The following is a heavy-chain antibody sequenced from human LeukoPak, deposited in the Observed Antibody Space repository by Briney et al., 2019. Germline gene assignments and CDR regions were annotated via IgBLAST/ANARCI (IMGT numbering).Heavy chain of an antibody. J-gene: IGHJ5*02. CDR3: ARAVPDYGGILNWFDP. CDR1: GYTFTSYG. Sequence: ASVKVSCKASGYTFTSYGISWVRQAPGQGLEWMGWISAYNGNTNYAQKLQGRVTMTTDTSTSTAYMELRSLRSDDMAVYYCARAVPDYGGILNWFDPWGQGTLVTVSS. CDR2: ISAYNGNT. D-gene: IGHD4-23*01. V-gene: IGHV1-18*03.